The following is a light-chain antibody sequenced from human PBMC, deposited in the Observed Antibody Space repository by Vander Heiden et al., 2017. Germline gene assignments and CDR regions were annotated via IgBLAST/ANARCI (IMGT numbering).Light chain of an antibody. Sequence: QSVLTQPTSVSGAPGQRVTISSTGSSPNIGAAYDVHWYQQLQGAAPKYLIICNTNRPSGVPDPFSGVKSGTSASLAITGLQAEDEAYYYCHSYDSRLTGHVVFGGGTKLTVL. CDR3: HSYDSRLTGHVV. V-gene: IGLV1-40*01. J-gene: IGLJ2*01. CDR1: SPNIGAAYD. CDR2: CNT.